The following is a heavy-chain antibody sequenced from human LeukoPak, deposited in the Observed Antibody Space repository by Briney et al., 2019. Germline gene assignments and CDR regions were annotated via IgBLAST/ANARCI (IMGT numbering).Heavy chain of an antibody. CDR1: GFTFSSYA. CDR2: ISSNEGST. J-gene: IGHJ6*03. V-gene: IGHV3-64*01. Sequence: GGSLRLSCAASGFTFSSYAMHWVRQAPGKGLEYVSAISSNEGSTYYANSVKGRFTISRDNSKNTLYLQMGSLRAEDMAVYYCARGPWATVIHYYYYYIDVWGKGTTVTVSS. D-gene: IGHD4-17*01. CDR3: ARGPWATVIHYYYYYIDV.